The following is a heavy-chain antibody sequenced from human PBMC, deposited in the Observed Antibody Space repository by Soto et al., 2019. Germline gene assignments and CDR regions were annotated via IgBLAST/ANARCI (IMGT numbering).Heavy chain of an antibody. D-gene: IGHD2-8*01. CDR1: GFTFSSYA. V-gene: IGHV3-23*01. J-gene: IGHJ6*02. Sequence: GGSLRLSCAASGFTFSSYAMSWVRQAPGKGLEWVSAISGSGVSTYYADSVKGRFTISRDNSKNTLYLQMNSLRAEDTAVYYCANDQEGNIVLMVYAPRTGEYYGMDVWGQGSTVPVSS. CDR2: ISGSGVST. CDR3: ANDQEGNIVLMVYAPRTGEYYGMDV.